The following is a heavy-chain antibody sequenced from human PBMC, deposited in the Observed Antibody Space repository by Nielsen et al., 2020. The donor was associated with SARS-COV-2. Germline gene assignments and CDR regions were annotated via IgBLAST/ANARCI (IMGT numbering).Heavy chain of an antibody. Sequence: SGPTLVKPTQTLTLTCTFSGFSLSTSGMCVSWIRQPPGKALEWLARIDWDDDKYYSTSLKTRLTISKDTSKNQVVLTMTNMDPVDTATYYCARLRSSSWYGDAFDIWGQGTMVTVSS. CDR3: ARLRSSSWYGDAFDI. D-gene: IGHD6-13*01. V-gene: IGHV2-70*11. J-gene: IGHJ3*02. CDR2: IDWDDDK. CDR1: GFSLSTSGMC.